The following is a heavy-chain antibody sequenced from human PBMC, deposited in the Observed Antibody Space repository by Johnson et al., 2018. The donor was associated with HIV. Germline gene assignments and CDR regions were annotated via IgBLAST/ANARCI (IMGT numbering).Heavy chain of an antibody. V-gene: IGHV3-7*03. CDR2: INQDGSEK. CDR3: TKLVGYCSGGGCYTAGDI. J-gene: IGHJ3*02. CDR1: GVKLDDYA. D-gene: IGHD2-15*01. Sequence: MQLVESGGGLVQPGRSLRLSCVASGVKLDDYAMHWVRQPPGKGLEWVANINQDGSEKYYVDSVKGRFTISRDNPKTSLHLQMNSLRAEDTAVYYCTKLVGYCSGGGCYTAGDIWGQGTMVTVSS.